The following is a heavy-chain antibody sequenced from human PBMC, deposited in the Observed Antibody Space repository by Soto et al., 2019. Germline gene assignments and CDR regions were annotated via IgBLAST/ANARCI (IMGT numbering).Heavy chain of an antibody. CDR2: VYYTGST. Sequence: PSETLSLTCSVSGGSISGSYWSWIRQSPGKGLEWLGYVYYTGSTNYSPSIRSRVSISVDTSKNEFSLRLSPVTAADTAVYFCARSVAVPGAHIDYWGQGTQVTVSS. V-gene: IGHV4-59*01. J-gene: IGHJ4*02. CDR3: ARSVAVPGAHIDY. D-gene: IGHD6-19*01. CDR1: GGSISGSY.